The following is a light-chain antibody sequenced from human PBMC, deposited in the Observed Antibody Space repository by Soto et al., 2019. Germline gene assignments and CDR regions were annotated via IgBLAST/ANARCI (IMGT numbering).Light chain of an antibody. Sequence: EIVLTQSPGTLSFSPGERATLSCRASHSVSSSFLAWYQQKVGQAPRLLIYGASSRATGIPDRFSGSGSGTDFTLTISRLEPEDFAVYYCQQYGSSPRTFGQGTRLEIK. CDR1: HSVSSSF. CDR2: GAS. CDR3: QQYGSSPRT. V-gene: IGKV3-20*01. J-gene: IGKJ5*01.